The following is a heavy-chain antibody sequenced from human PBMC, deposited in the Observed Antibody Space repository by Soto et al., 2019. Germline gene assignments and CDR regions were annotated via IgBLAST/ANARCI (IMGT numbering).Heavy chain of an antibody. CDR2: ISSSSSTI. J-gene: IGHJ4*02. CDR3: ARDSHLSNFWSGYYIPIFDY. D-gene: IGHD3-3*01. Sequence: QTGGSLRLSCAASGFTFSSYSMNWVRQAPGRGLEWVSYISSSSSTIYYADSVKGRFTISRDNAKNSLYLQMNSLRDEDTAVYYCARDSHLSNFWSGYYIPIFDYWGQGTLVTVSS. CDR1: GFTFSSYS. V-gene: IGHV3-48*02.